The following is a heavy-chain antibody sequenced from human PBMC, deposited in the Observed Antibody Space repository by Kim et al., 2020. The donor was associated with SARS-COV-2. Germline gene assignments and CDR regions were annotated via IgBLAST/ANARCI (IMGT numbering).Heavy chain of an antibody. V-gene: IGHV3-13*01. J-gene: IGHJ6*02. D-gene: IGHD1-26*01. Sequence: PGSVKGRFTISRENAKNSLYLQMNSLRAGDTAVYYCARGNGKGNYGMDVWGQGTTVTVSS. CDR3: ARGNGKGNYGMDV.